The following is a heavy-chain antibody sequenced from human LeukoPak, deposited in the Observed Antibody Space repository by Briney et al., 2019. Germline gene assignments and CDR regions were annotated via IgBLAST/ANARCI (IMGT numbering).Heavy chain of an antibody. CDR2: ITSNGRIL. V-gene: IGHV3-11*01. CDR3: ARDYGGNSAGADAFGV. J-gene: IGHJ3*01. D-gene: IGHD4-23*01. Sequence: GGSLRLPCVASGFPFSDHYMSWIRQAPGKGLECVSYITSNGRILYESKSVKGRFTISRDNAKNSLYLQMDNLTAEDTAVYYCARDYGGNSAGADAFGVWGQGAMVTVSS. CDR1: GFPFSDHY.